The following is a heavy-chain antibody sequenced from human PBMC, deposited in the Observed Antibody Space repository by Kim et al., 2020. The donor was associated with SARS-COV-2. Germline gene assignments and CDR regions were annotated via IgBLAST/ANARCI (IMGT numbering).Heavy chain of an antibody. V-gene: IGHV3-48*03. CDR3: ARGGGLAVTGFDS. Sequence: YADSVKGRFTIARDDGKDSLSLQMNSLRAEDTAIYFCARGGGLAVTGFDSWGQGTLVTVSS. D-gene: IGHD6-19*01. J-gene: IGHJ5*01.